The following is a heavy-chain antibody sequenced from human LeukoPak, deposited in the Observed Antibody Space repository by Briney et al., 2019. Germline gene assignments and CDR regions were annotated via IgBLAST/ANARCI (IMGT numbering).Heavy chain of an antibody. V-gene: IGHV4-30-2*01. CDR2: IYHSGST. D-gene: IGHD5-24*01. CDR1: GGSISSGGYS. CDR3: ARAENRDGYAIDY. Sequence: TLSLTCAVSGGSISSGGYSWSWIRQPPGKGLEWIGYIYHSGSTYYNPSLKSRVTISVDRSKNQFSLKLSSVTAADTAVYYCARAENRDGYAIDYWGQGTLVTVSS. J-gene: IGHJ4*02.